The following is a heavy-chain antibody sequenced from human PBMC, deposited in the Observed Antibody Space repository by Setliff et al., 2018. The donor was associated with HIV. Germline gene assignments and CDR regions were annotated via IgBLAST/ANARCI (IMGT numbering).Heavy chain of an antibody. CDR3: AVYGSPTSYFDY. Sequence: GASVKVSCKASGHSFTTYFLHWVRPAPGQGLEWMGMINPSGGEPSYAQRFQGRVTMTRDTSTSTVFMDLSSLSFEDTAVYYCAVYGSPTSYFDYWGQGTPVTVSS. CDR2: INPSGGEP. V-gene: IGHV1-46*01. D-gene: IGHD6-13*01. CDR1: GHSFTTYF. J-gene: IGHJ4*02.